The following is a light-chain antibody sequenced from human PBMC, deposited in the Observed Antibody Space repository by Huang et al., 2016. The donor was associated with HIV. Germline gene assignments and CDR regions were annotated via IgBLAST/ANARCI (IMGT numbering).Light chain of an antibody. CDR2: EAS. J-gene: IGKJ1*01. V-gene: IGKV1-5*03. Sequence: ENQMTQSSTTLSAYVGDRVTITWRARQSIGTWWALYKKKPGTAPNLLIYEASTLESGVPRSCSGGGSGTEFTLTISSLQPDDFATYYCQHYNSFPWTFGQGTKVEV. CDR3: QHYNSFPWT. CDR1: QSIGTW.